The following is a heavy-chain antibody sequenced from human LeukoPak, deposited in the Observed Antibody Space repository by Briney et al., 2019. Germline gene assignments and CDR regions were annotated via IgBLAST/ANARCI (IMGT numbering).Heavy chain of an antibody. Sequence: ASVKVSCKASGYTFTSYYMHWVRQAPGQGLEWMGIINPSGGSTSYAQKFQGRVTMTRDTSTSTVYMELSSLRSEDTAVYHCARGGGYGDYGSWFDPWGQGTLVTVSS. CDR2: INPSGGST. J-gene: IGHJ5*02. V-gene: IGHV1-46*01. CDR1: GYTFTSYY. CDR3: ARGGGYGDYGSWFDP. D-gene: IGHD4-17*01.